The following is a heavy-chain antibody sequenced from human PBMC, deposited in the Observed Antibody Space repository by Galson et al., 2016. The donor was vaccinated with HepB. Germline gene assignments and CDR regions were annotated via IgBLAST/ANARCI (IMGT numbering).Heavy chain of an antibody. V-gene: IGHV3-21*01. CDR1: GFTFSTQS. D-gene: IGHD3-16*01. Sequence: SLRLSCAATGFTFSTQSMNWVRQAPGQGLEWVSSITSTSSAISYADSVEGRFTISRDNSKNSLYLQMNSLRAEDTAVYYCARGVGGSGRRHWLDPWGQGTLVTVSS. CDR3: ARGVGGSGRRHWLDP. J-gene: IGHJ5*02. CDR2: ITSTSSAI.